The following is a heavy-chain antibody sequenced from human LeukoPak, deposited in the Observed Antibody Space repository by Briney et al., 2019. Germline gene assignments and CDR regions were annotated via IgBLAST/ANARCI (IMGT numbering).Heavy chain of an antibody. J-gene: IGHJ6*02. Sequence: ASETLSLTCAVYGGSLSGYYWSWIRQPPGKGLEWIGEINHSGSTNYNPSLKSRVTISVDTSKNQFSLKLSSVTAADTAVYYCARGRGLGVVPAYYYYGMDVWGQGTTVTVSS. CDR1: GGSLSGYY. CDR2: INHSGST. D-gene: IGHD2-2*01. CDR3: ARGRGLGVVPAYYYYGMDV. V-gene: IGHV4-34*01.